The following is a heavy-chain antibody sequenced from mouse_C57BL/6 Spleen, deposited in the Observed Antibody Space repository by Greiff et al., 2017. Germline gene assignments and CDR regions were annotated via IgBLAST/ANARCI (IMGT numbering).Heavy chain of an antibody. CDR1: GYTFTSYW. D-gene: IGHD2-2*01. CDR2: IHPNSGNT. J-gene: IGHJ4*01. V-gene: IGHV1-64*01. Sequence: QVQLQQPGAELVKPGASVKLSCKASGYTFTSYWMHWVKQRPGQGLEWIGMIHPNSGNTNYNEKFKSKATLTVDKASSTAYMQLSRLTSEDSAVYYCARGYDYYAMDYWGQGTSVTVSS. CDR3: ARGYDYYAMDY.